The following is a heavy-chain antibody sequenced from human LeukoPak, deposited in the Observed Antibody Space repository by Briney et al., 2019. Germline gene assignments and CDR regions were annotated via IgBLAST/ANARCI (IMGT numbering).Heavy chain of an antibody. Sequence: SQTLSLTCAISGDSVSSTSAAWTWIRQSPSRGLEWLGRTYYRSKWYNDYAVSVKSRITITPDTSKNQFSLHLNSVTPEDTAVYYCAREGRETGGLDYWGQGTLATVSS. CDR3: AREGRETGGLDY. D-gene: IGHD1-26*01. CDR2: TYYRSKWYN. V-gene: IGHV6-1*01. J-gene: IGHJ4*02. CDR1: GDSVSSTSAA.